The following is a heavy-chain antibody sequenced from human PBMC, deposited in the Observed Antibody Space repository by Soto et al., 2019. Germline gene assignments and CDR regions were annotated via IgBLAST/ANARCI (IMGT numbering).Heavy chain of an antibody. V-gene: IGHV1-46*01. CDR2: INPSGGST. J-gene: IGHJ6*02. Sequence: QVQLVQSGAEVKKPGASVKVSCKASGYTFTSYYMHWVRQAPGQGLEWMRIINPSGGSTSYAQKFQGRVTMTRDTATSTVYMELSSLRSEDTAVYYCACLLAAPGLTTYYYGMDVWGQGTTVTVSS. CDR3: ACLLAAPGLTTYYYGMDV. CDR1: GYTFTSYY. D-gene: IGHD2-15*01.